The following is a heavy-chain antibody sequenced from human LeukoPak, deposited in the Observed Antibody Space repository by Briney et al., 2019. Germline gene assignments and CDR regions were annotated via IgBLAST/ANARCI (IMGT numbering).Heavy chain of an antibody. V-gene: IGHV3-23*01. CDR2: ISATGDGT. CDR1: GFTFSSYG. Sequence: GGSLRLSCAASGFTFSSYGMHWVRQAPGKGLEWVSAISATGDGTWYPDSVKGRFTVSRDNSKNTVYLQMNSLRVEDTALYYCARDRDFPRDQFDYWGQGTLVTVSS. J-gene: IGHJ4*02. D-gene: IGHD2-21*02. CDR3: ARDRDFPRDQFDY.